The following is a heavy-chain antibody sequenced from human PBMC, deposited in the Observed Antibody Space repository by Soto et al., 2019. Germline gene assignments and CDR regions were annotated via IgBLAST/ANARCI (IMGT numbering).Heavy chain of an antibody. CDR3: ARVYADILTGYYLGKYYFDY. CDR1: GGSISSYY. V-gene: IGHV4-59*08. J-gene: IGHJ4*02. Sequence: SETLSLTCTVSGGSISSYYWSWIRQPPGKGLEWIGYIYYSGSTNYNPSLKSRVTISVDTSKNQFSLKLSSVTAADTVVYYFARVYADILTGYYLGKYYFDYWGQGTLVTVSS. CDR2: IYYSGST. D-gene: IGHD3-9*01.